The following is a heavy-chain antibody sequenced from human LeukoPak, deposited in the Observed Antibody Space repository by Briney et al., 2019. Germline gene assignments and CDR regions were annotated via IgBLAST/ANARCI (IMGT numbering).Heavy chain of an antibody. D-gene: IGHD2-15*01. J-gene: IGHJ4*02. Sequence: SETLSLTCTVSGGSISSYYWSWIRQPPGKGLEWIGEINHSGSTNYNPSLKSRVTISVDTSKNQFSLKLSSVTAADTAVYYCASAPGDCSGGSCYKSVDYWGQGTLVTVSS. V-gene: IGHV4-34*01. CDR1: GGSISSYY. CDR2: INHSGST. CDR3: ASAPGDCSGGSCYKSVDY.